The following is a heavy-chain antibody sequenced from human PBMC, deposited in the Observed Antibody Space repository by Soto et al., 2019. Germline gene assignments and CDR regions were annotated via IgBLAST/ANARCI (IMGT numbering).Heavy chain of an antibody. D-gene: IGHD6-19*01. J-gene: IGHJ4*02. CDR3: TTVYSSAWPFDN. Sequence: SVKVSCKASGDTFNFYTINWVRQAPGLGLEWMGRFNPILSFSNSALKFQGRVTLTADKSTSTAYMVLSSLKTEDTAVYYCTTVYSSAWPFDNWGQGTLVTVSS. CDR1: GDTFNFYT. CDR2: FNPILSFS. V-gene: IGHV1-69*02.